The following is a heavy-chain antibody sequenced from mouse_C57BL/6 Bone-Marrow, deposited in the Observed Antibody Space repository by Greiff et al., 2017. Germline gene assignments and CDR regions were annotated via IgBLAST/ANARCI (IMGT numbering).Heavy chain of an antibody. CDR2: IYPSDSDT. Sequence: VKLMESGAELVKPGASVKVSCKASGYTFTSYWMHWVKQRPGQGLEWIGRIYPSDSDTNYNQKFKGKATLTVDKSSSTAYMQLSSLTSEDSAVYYCAIIVGDAMDYWGQGTSVTVSS. CDR3: AIIVGDAMDY. V-gene: IGHV1-74*01. CDR1: GYTFTSYW. D-gene: IGHD2-12*01. J-gene: IGHJ4*01.